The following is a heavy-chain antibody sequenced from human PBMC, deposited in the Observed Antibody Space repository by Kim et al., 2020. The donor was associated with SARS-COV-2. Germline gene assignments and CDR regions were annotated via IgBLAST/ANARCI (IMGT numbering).Heavy chain of an antibody. Sequence: GRFTISRDNAKNSLYLQMNSLRAEDTAVYYCARESLGYCSGGSCIGGIDPWGQGTLVTVSS. D-gene: IGHD2-15*01. V-gene: IGHV3-11*05. CDR3: ARESLGYCSGGSCIGGIDP. J-gene: IGHJ5*02.